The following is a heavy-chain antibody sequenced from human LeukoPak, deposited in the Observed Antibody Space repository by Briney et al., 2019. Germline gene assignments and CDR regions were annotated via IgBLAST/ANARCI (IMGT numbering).Heavy chain of an antibody. CDR3: ARREVAAEISFGLDY. V-gene: IGHV3-21*01. J-gene: IGHJ4*02. CDR1: GFTFSSYS. CDR2: ISSGSSYI. Sequence: GGSLRLSCAASGFTFSSYSMNWVRQAPGKGLEWVSSISSGSSYIYYADSVQGRFTISRDNAKNSLHLQMNSLRAEDTAVYYCARREVAAEISFGLDYWGQGTLVTVSS. D-gene: IGHD2-15*01.